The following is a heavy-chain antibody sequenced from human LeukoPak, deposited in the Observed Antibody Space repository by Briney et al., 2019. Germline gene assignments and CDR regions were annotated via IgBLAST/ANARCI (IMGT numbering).Heavy chain of an antibody. V-gene: IGHV3-23*01. Sequence: GGSLRLSCAASGFTFSDYYMSWIRQAPGKGLEWVSTITSSGGTTFYADSVKGRFTISRDNSKNTLYLQINSLGVEDTAVYYCAKRSEYYVDYWGQGTLVTVSS. CDR3: AKRSEYYVDY. CDR2: ITSSGGTT. J-gene: IGHJ4*02. CDR1: GFTFSDYY. D-gene: IGHD2-15*01.